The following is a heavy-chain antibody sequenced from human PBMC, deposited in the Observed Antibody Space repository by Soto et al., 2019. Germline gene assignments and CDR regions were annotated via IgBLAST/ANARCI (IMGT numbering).Heavy chain of an antibody. V-gene: IGHV1-69*01. J-gene: IGHJ2*01. Sequence: QVQLVQSGAEVKKPGSSVKVSCKASGGTFSSYSINWVRQAPGQGLEWMGGIIPIFGTANSAQKFQGRVTLIADESTSTAHMELNSLRNEDTAVYYCARPFQSWPGGWYFDLWGRGTLVTVSS. D-gene: IGHD3-16*01. CDR2: IIPIFGTA. CDR1: GGTFSSYS. CDR3: ARPFQSWPGGWYFDL.